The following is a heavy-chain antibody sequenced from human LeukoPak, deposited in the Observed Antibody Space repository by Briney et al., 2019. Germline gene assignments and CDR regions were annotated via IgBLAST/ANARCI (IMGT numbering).Heavy chain of an antibody. CDR2: ISSSGSTI. CDR3: AKDPQVGATRGYYFDY. Sequence: HPGGSLRLSCAASGFTFSSYEMNWVRQAPGKGLEWVSYISSSGSTIYYADSVKGRFTISRDNAKNSLYLQMNSLRTEDTAVYYCAKDPQVGATRGYYFDYWGQGTLVTVSS. J-gene: IGHJ4*02. D-gene: IGHD1-26*01. CDR1: GFTFSSYE. V-gene: IGHV3-48*03.